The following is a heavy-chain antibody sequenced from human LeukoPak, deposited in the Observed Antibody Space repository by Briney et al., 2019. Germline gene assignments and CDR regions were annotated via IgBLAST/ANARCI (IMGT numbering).Heavy chain of an antibody. CDR1: GGSFSGYY. D-gene: IGHD2-8*02. V-gene: IGHV4-34*01. CDR3: ARVPLYWQDPFDF. J-gene: IGHJ4*02. CDR2: INHSGST. Sequence: PSETLSLTCAVYGGSFSGYYWSWIRQPPGKGLEWIGEINHSGSTNYNPSLKSRVTISVDTSKNQFSLKLSSVTAADTAMYYCARVPLYWQDPFDFWGQGTLVTVSS.